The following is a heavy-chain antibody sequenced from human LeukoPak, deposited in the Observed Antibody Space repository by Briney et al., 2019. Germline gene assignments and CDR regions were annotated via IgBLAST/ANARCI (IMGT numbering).Heavy chain of an antibody. D-gene: IGHD3-10*01. CDR1: GITFSNSR. J-gene: IGHJ4*01. CDR2: IKEDGSEK. V-gene: IGHV3-7*01. CDR3: ARGGGSGSYYKRELDY. Sequence: GGSLRLSCAASGITFSNSRMCWVRQAPGKGLEWVANIKEDGSEKYYVNSVKGRFTISRDNAKNSLYLQMNSLRAEDTAVYYCARGGGSGSYYKRELDYWGQEPWSPSPQ.